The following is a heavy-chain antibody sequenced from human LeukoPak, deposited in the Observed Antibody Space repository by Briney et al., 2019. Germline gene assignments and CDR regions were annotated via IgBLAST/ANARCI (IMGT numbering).Heavy chain of an antibody. Sequence: AASVKVSCKGSGYTFTGYYMHWVRQAPGQGLEWMGRINPNSGGTNYAQKFQGRVTMTRDTSISTAYMELSRLRSDDTAVYYCARVIAAAGSWFDPWGQGTLVTVSS. CDR1: GYTFTGYY. D-gene: IGHD6-13*01. V-gene: IGHV1-2*06. J-gene: IGHJ5*02. CDR2: INPNSGGT. CDR3: ARVIAAAGSWFDP.